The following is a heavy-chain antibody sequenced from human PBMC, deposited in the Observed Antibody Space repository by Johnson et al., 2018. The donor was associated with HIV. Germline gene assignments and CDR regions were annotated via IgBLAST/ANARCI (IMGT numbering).Heavy chain of an antibody. V-gene: IGHV3-30*04. D-gene: IGHD4-17*01. J-gene: IGHJ3*02. Sequence: QVQLVESGGGVVRPGGSLRLSCAASGFTFSSYAMHWVRQAPGKGLEWVAVISYDGSNKYYADSVKGRFTISRDNSKNTLYLQMNSLRAEDTAVYYCARSVDYGDSLCAFDIWGQGTMVTVSS. CDR1: GFTFSSYA. CDR2: ISYDGSNK. CDR3: ARSVDYGDSLCAFDI.